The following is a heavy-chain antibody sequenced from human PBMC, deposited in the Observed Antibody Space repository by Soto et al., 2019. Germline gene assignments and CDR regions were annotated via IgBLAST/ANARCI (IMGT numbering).Heavy chain of an antibody. V-gene: IGHV3-11*01. CDR3: ARENVSARTDY. Sequence: QVQLVESGGGLVKPGGSLRLSCAASGFTFRDYYMSWIRQAPGKGLEWVSYISTSGKTIYYADSVKGRFTLSRDNAKNSLYLQMNRLRVEDTAVYYCARENVSARTDYWGQGAMVTVSS. CDR1: GFTFRDYY. CDR2: ISTSGKTI. J-gene: IGHJ4*02. D-gene: IGHD6-6*01.